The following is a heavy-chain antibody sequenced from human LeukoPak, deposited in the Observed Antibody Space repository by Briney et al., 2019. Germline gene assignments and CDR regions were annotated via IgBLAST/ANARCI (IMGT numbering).Heavy chain of an antibody. D-gene: IGHD3-3*01. CDR1: GFTFSSYA. J-gene: IGHJ6*03. V-gene: IGHV3-23*01. CDR3: ARDAYYDFWSGYYTGFYRNPYYYYYMDV. Sequence: GGSLRLSCAASGFTFSSYAMSWVRQAPGKGLEWVSAFSGSGGSTYYADSVKGRFTISRDNSKNTLYLQMNSLRAEDTAVYYCARDAYYDFWSGYYTGFYRNPYYYYYMDVWGKGTTVTVSS. CDR2: FSGSGGST.